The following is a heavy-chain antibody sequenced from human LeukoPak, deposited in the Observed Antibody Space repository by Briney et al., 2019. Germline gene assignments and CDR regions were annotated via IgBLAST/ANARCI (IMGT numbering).Heavy chain of an antibody. V-gene: IGHV4-38-2*01. CDR1: GYSISSGYY. CDR3: ARGKYNRGYSYGNFDY. J-gene: IGHJ4*02. CDR2: IYHSGST. D-gene: IGHD5-18*01. Sequence: PSETLSLTCAVSGYSISSGYYWGWIRQPPGKGLEWIGSIYHSGSTYCNPSLKSRVTISVDTSKNQFSLKLSSVTAADTAVYYCARGKYNRGYSYGNFDYWGQGTLVTVSS.